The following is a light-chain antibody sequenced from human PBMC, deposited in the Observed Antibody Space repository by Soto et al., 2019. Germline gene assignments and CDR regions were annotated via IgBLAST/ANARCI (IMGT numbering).Light chain of an antibody. Sequence: EIVLTQSPATLSLSPGERATLSCRASQSISSHLAWYQQKPGQAPRLLIYGASNRATGMPARFSGSGSGRDFTLTISSLEPEDFAVYYCQQRINWPLTFGGWTKVEIK. CDR1: QSISSH. V-gene: IGKV3-11*02. CDR2: GAS. CDR3: QQRINWPLT. J-gene: IGKJ4*01.